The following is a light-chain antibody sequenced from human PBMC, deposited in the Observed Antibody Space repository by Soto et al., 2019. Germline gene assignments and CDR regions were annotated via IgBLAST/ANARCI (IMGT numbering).Light chain of an antibody. CDR2: GAS. CDR1: QSIAKNY. CDR3: QQYGSLIT. J-gene: IGKJ5*01. V-gene: IGKV3-20*01. Sequence: DIVLTQSPGTLSLSPWERATVSCRASQSIAKNYLAWYQQRPGQPPRLLISGASRRATGIPDRFSGSGSGTDFTLTISSLQPEDFAVYYCQQYGSLITFGQGTRLEIK.